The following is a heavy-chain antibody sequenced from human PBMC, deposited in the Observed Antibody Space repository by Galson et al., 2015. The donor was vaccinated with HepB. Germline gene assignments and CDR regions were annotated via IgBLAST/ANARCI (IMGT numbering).Heavy chain of an antibody. CDR3: ARERADYYDSSGMTGDY. Sequence: SVKVSCKASGYTFTSYYMHWARQAPGQGLEWMGIINPSGGSTSYAQKFQGRVTMTRDTSTSTVYMELSSLRSEDTAVYYCARERADYYDSSGMTGDYWGQGTLVTVSS. V-gene: IGHV1-46*03. D-gene: IGHD3-22*01. CDR2: INPSGGST. J-gene: IGHJ4*02. CDR1: GYTFTSYY.